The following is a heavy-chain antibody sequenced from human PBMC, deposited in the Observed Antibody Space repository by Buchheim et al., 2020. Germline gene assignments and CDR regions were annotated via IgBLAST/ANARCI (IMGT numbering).Heavy chain of an antibody. J-gene: IGHJ6*02. CDR3: ARLRSGMDV. Sequence: QVQLVESGGGVVQPGGSLRLSCAASGFTFSTHAIHWVRQAPGKGLQWVAVIWHDGSNKYYADSVKGRFTISRDNSKNALFLQMNSLTADDMAVYYCARLRSGMDVWGQGTT. CDR2: IWHDGSNK. V-gene: IGHV3-33*01. CDR1: GFTFSTHA.